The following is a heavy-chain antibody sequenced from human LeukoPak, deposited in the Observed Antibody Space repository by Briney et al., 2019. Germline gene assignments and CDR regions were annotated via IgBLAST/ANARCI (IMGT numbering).Heavy chain of an antibody. CDR1: GFTFNNYA. Sequence: GGSLRLSCAASGFTFNNYAMNWVRQAPGKGLEWVSSISGGGETTYYADSAKGRFTISRDNSQNTLYLQMNSLRAEDTAVYYWARDYADYVGYFFFDYWGQGTRVTVS. CDR3: ARDYADYVGYFFFDY. V-gene: IGHV3-23*01. CDR2: ISGGGETT. J-gene: IGHJ4*02. D-gene: IGHD4-17*01.